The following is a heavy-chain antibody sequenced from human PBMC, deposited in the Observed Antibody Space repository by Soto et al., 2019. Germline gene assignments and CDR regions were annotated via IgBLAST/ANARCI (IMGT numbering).Heavy chain of an antibody. D-gene: IGHD3-3*01. CDR2: INPYNGNT. Sequence: ASVKVSCKASGYTFTSYGISWVRQAPGQGLEWMGWINPYNGNTNYAQKLQGRVTMTTDTSKNQFSLKLSSVTVADTAVYYCAREDYDLGNPWFDPWGQGTLVTVSS. CDR1: GYTFTSYG. CDR3: AREDYDLGNPWFDP. J-gene: IGHJ5*02. V-gene: IGHV1-18*01.